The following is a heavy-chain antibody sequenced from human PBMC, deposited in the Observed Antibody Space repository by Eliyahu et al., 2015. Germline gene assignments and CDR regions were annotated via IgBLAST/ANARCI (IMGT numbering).Heavy chain of an antibody. CDR2: IIPIFGXA. CDR1: GGTFSSYG. D-gene: IGHD1-14*01. J-gene: IGHJ4*02. CDR3: ARDRARGTPDGTFDY. V-gene: IGHV1-69*01. Sequence: QVRLVQSGTEVKKPGSSVKVSCKTSGGTFSSYGLNWVRQAPGQGLEWMGGIIPIFGXANYAQKFQGRVTITADESTSTAYMELSSLRSGDTAVYYCARDRARGTPDGTFDYWGQGTLVTVSS.